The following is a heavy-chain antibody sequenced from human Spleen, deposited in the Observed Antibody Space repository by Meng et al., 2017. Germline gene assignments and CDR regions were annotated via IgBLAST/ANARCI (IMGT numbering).Heavy chain of an antibody. V-gene: IGHV3-11*01. D-gene: IGHD3-16*01. CDR1: GFTFSDSY. Sequence: GESLKISCAASGFTFSDSYMSWIRQAPGKGLDWVSYISSSGSHIYYADSVKGRFTISRDNSKNTLYLQMNSLRAEDTAVYYCAKMMEGDPSFDYWGQGTLVTVSS. CDR3: AKMMEGDPSFDY. J-gene: IGHJ4*02. CDR2: ISSSGSHI.